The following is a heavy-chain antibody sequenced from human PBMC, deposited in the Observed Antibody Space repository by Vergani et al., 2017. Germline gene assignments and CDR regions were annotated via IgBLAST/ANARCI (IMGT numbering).Heavy chain of an antibody. D-gene: IGHD3-3*02. J-gene: IGHJ4*02. CDR1: GFSLSTSGVG. CDR3: AHTVQAFFAQIGFDY. V-gene: IGHV2-5*01. Sequence: QITLKESGPTLVKPTQTLTLTCTFSGFSLSTSGVGVGWIRQPPGKALEWLALIYWNDDKRYSPSLKSRLTITKDTSKNQVVLTMTNMDPVDTATDYCAHTVQAFFAQIGFDYWGQGTLVTVSS. CDR2: IYWNDDK.